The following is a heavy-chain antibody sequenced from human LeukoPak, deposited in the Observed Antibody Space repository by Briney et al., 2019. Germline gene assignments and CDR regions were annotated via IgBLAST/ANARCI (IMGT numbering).Heavy chain of an antibody. V-gene: IGHV4-34*01. CDR2: INYSGST. Sequence: SETLSLTCAVYGGSFSGYYWSWIRQPPGKGLEWIGEINYSGSTNYNPSLKSRVTISVDTSKNQFSLKLSSVTAADTAVYYCARSYYDSSGYYYVYWGQGTLVTVSS. J-gene: IGHJ4*02. D-gene: IGHD3-22*01. CDR1: GGSFSGYY. CDR3: ARSYYDSSGYYYVY.